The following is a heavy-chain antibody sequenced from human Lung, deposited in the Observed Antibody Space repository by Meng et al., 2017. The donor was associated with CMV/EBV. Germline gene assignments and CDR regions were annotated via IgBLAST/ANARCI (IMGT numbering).Heavy chain of an antibody. CDR3: ARVYFKRIYNFWNGEGTRTYGMDV. J-gene: IGHJ6*02. Sequence: SXKISCAAPGFSFRDYYMGWIRQAPGKGLEWVSYISSSGTTIYYADPVKGRFTISRDNAENSLYLQVNSLRAEDTAVYYCARVYFKRIYNFWNGEGTRTYGMDVXGQGXTVTVSS. V-gene: IGHV3-11*01. CDR1: GFSFRDYY. CDR2: ISSSGTTI. D-gene: IGHD3-3*01.